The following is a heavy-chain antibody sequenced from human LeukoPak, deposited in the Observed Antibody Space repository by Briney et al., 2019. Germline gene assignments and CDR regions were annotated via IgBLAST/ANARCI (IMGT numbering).Heavy chain of an antibody. CDR3: TRSLDY. Sequence: GGSLRLSCAASGFTFSDYWMDWVRQTPGKGLEWVANIKPDGSEIYYVDSVKGRFTISRDNAKNSLYLQMNSLRAEDMAVYYCTRSLDYWGQGTLVTVSS. V-gene: IGHV3-7*02. J-gene: IGHJ4*02. D-gene: IGHD2-15*01. CDR1: GFTFSDYW. CDR2: IKPDGSEI.